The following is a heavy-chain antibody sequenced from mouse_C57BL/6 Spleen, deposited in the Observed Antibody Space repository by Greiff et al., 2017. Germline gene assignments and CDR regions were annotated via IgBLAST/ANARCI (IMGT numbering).Heavy chain of an antibody. CDR3: ARDDYDAMDY. Sequence: VQLQQPGAELVRPGSSVKLSCKASGYTFTSYWMHWVKQRPIQGLEWIGNIDPSDSETHYNQKFKDKATLTVDKSSSTAYMQLSSLTSEDSAVDYCARDDYDAMDYWGQETSVTVSS. CDR2: IDPSDSET. CDR1: GYTFTSYW. J-gene: IGHJ4*01. V-gene: IGHV1-52*01.